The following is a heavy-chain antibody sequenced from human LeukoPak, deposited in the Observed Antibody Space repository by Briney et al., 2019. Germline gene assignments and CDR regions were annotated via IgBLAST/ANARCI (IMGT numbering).Heavy chain of an antibody. V-gene: IGHV1-8*01. CDR1: GYTFTSYD. CDR2: MNPNSGNT. Sequence: GASVKVSCKASGYTFTSYDINWVRQATGQGLEWMGWMNPNSGNTGYAQKFQGRVTMTRNTSISTAYMELSSLRSEDTAVYYCARAGGITIFGVVIPLYSMDVWGQGTTVTVSS. J-gene: IGHJ6*02. CDR3: ARAGGITIFGVVIPLYSMDV. D-gene: IGHD3-3*01.